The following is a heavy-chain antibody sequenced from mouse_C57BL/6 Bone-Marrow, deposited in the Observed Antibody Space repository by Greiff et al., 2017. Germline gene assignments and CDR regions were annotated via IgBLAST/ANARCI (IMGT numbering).Heavy chain of an antibody. V-gene: IGHV1-80*01. J-gene: IGHJ3*01. D-gene: IGHD2-3*01. Sequence: VQLQQSGAELVKPGASVKISCKASGYAFSSYWMNWVKQRPGKGLEWIGQIYPGDGDTNYNGKFKGKATLTVDKSSSTAYMQLSSLTSEDSAVYFCARGGGYYAWFAYWGQGTLVTVSA. CDR2: IYPGDGDT. CDR1: GYAFSSYW. CDR3: ARGGGYYAWFAY.